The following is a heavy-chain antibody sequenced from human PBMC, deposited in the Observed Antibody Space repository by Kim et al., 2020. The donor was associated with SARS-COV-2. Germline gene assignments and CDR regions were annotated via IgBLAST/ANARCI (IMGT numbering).Heavy chain of an antibody. Sequence: GGSLRLSCAASGFTFSSYAMSWVRQAPGKGLEWVSAISGCGGSTYYADSVKGRFTISRDNSKNTLYLQMNSLRAEDTAVYYCAKLVVVVPAAIYDYWGQGTLVTVSS. D-gene: IGHD2-2*01. J-gene: IGHJ4*02. CDR3: AKLVVVVPAAIYDY. CDR1: GFTFSSYA. CDR2: ISGCGGST. V-gene: IGHV3-23*01.